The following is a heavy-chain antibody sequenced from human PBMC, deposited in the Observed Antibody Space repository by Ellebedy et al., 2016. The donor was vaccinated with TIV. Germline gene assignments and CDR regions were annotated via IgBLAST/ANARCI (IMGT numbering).Heavy chain of an antibody. CDR1: GYAFGSYG. Sequence: ASVKVSCKASGYAFGSYGISWVRQAPGQGLEWMGIINPDGGSTTYAQKFQGRLTMARDTSTSTVYMELSSLRSEDTAVYYCARDLRGEGDYWGQGTLVTVSS. J-gene: IGHJ4*02. D-gene: IGHD3-10*01. CDR3: ARDLRGEGDY. CDR2: INPDGGST. V-gene: IGHV1-46*01.